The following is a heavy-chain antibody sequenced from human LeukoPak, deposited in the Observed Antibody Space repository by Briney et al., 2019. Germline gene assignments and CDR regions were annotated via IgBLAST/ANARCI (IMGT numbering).Heavy chain of an antibody. CDR2: IYSGGST. CDR3: AKELVVPAAIGFDY. CDR1: GFTVSSNY. J-gene: IGHJ4*02. D-gene: IGHD2-2*01. V-gene: IGHV3-66*01. Sequence: GGSLRLSCAASGFTVSSNYMSWVRQAPGKGLEWVSVIYSGGSTYYADSVKGRFTISRDNSKNTLYLQMNSLRAEDTAVYYCAKELVVPAAIGFDYWGQGTLVTVSS.